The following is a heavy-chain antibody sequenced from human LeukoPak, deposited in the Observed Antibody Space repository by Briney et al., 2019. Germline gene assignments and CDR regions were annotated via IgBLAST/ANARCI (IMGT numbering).Heavy chain of an antibody. CDR2: IKQDGSEK. D-gene: IGHD3-10*01. J-gene: IGHJ6*03. CDR3: ARVSSKATVRGLITKKNYFYYYMDV. V-gene: IGHV3-7*01. Sequence: PGGSLRLSCAASGFTFNNYWMSWVRQAPGKGLEWVANIKQDGSEKYYVYSVKGRFTISRDNAKNSLYLPMNSLRAEDTAVYYCARVSSKATVRGLITKKNYFYYYMDVWGKGTTVTISS. CDR1: GFTFNNYW.